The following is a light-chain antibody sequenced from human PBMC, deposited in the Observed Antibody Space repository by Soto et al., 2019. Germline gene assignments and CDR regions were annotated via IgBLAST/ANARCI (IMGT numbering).Light chain of an antibody. CDR2: GDT. J-gene: IGLJ2*01. Sequence: QSVLTQPPSVSGAPGQRVTISCTGSSSNIGAGYDVHWYQHLPGTAPKLVIYGDTNRPSGVPDRFSGSKSGTSASLAITGLQAEDEAHYCCQSYDSSLSGALFGGGTKLTVL. V-gene: IGLV1-40*01. CDR1: SSNIGAGYD. CDR3: QSYDSSLSGAL.